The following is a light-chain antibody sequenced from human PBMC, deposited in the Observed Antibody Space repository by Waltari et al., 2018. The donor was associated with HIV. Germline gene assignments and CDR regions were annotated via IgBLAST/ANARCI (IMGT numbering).Light chain of an antibody. J-gene: IGLJ1*01. CDR2: EVT. Sequence: QSALPQPASVSGSPGQSLTISCTGTRRGIGPYNLVSWYQHQPGKAPKLIIYEVTKRPSGVSNRFSGSKSGNTASLTISGLQAEDEADYYCCSYAGSSTPYVFGTGTKVTVL. CDR3: CSYAGSSTPYV. CDR1: RRGIGPYNL. V-gene: IGLV2-23*02.